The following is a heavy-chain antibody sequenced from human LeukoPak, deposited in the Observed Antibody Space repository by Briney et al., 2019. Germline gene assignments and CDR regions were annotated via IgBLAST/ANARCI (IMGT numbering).Heavy chain of an antibody. D-gene: IGHD3-10*01. CDR1: GGSTSSGGYS. V-gene: IGHV4-30-2*01. J-gene: IGHJ5*02. CDR2: IYHSGST. Sequence: SETLSLTCAVSGGSTSSGGYSWSWIRQPPGKGLEWIGYIYHSGSTYYNPSLKSRVTISVDRPKNQFSLKLSSVTAADTAVYYCARGRSLWFGELSWFDPWGQGTLVTVSS. CDR3: ARGRSLWFGELSWFDP.